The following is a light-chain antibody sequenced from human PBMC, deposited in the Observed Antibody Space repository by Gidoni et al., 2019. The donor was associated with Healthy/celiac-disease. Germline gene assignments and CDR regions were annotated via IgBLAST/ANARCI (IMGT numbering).Light chain of an antibody. J-gene: IGKJ4*01. V-gene: IGKV3-15*01. CDR2: GDS. CDR1: QSGSSS. Sequence: EIVMTQSPATLSVSPGERATLSCRASQSGSSSIAWYQQKPGQASRLLIYGDSTRATGIPARFSGSGSGTEFTLTISSLLSEDFAVYYCQQYNNWTPSLTFGGGTKVEIK. CDR3: QQYNNWTPSLT.